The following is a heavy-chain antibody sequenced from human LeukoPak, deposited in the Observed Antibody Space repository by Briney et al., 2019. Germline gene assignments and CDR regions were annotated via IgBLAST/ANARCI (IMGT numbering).Heavy chain of an antibody. Sequence: ASVKVSCKASGYTFTSYGISWVRQAPGQGLEWMGWINPNSGGTNYAQKFQGRVTMTRDTSISTAYMELSSLRSEDTAVYYCARYSRFTSDYWGQGTLVTVSS. V-gene: IGHV1-2*02. CDR2: INPNSGGT. J-gene: IGHJ4*02. D-gene: IGHD2-21*01. CDR1: GYTFTSYG. CDR3: ARYSRFTSDY.